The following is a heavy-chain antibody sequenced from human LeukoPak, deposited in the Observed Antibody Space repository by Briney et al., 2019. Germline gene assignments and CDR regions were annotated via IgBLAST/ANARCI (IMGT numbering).Heavy chain of an antibody. CDR3: ARRYRSSEMWFGH. Sequence: GGSLRLSCAASGFTFSNYGMHWVRQAPGKGLEWVAFIRYDGSNKYFADSLKGRFTISRDNSKNTLYLQMNSLRPEDTAVYYCARRYRSSEMWFGHWGQGTRVIVSS. J-gene: IGHJ5*02. D-gene: IGHD5-24*01. CDR2: IRYDGSNK. V-gene: IGHV3-30*02. CDR1: GFTFSNYG.